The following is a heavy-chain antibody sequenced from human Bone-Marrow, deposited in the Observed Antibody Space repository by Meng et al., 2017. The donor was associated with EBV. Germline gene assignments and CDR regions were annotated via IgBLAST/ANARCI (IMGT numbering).Heavy chain of an antibody. V-gene: IGHV4-61*01. CDR3: AKSRSSTPGIVDD. D-gene: IGHD3-10*01. CDR2: IYDTGTT. Sequence: QGPLKGSGPGLVKPSETLSLTCVVSGVSVNSGTYHWSWIRQSPGKGLEWIGYIYDTGTTIYNPSLNSRVTILLETSKNQFSLRLHSVTTADTAVYYCAKSRSSTPGIVDDWGQGTLVTVSS. J-gene: IGHJ4*02. CDR1: GVSVNSGTYH.